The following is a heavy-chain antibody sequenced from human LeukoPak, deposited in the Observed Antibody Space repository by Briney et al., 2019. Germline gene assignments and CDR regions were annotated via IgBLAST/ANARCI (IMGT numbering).Heavy chain of an antibody. D-gene: IGHD3-10*01. J-gene: IGHJ4*02. CDR3: ARQETYYYGSGSYYFDY. Sequence: GGSLRLSCAASGFTFSSYEMNWVRQAPGRGLEWVSYISSSGSTIYYADSVKGRFTISRDNAKNSLYLQMNSLRVEDTAVYYCARQETYYYGSGSYYFDYWGQGTLVTVSS. CDR1: GFTFSSYE. CDR2: ISSSGSTI. V-gene: IGHV3-48*03.